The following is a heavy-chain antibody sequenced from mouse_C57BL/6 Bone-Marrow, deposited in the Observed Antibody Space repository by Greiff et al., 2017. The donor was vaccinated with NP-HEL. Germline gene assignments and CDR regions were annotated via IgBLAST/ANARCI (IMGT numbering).Heavy chain of an antibody. CDR3: ARSARLPFAY. D-gene: IGHD2-2*01. Sequence: QVQLQQPGAELVKPGASVKLSCKASGYTFTSYWMQWVKQRPGQGLEWIGEIDPSDSYTNYNQKFKGKATLTVDTSSSTAYMQLSSLTSEDSAVYYCARSARLPFAYWGQGTLVTVSA. CDR2: IDPSDSYT. CDR1: GYTFTSYW. J-gene: IGHJ3*01. V-gene: IGHV1-50*01.